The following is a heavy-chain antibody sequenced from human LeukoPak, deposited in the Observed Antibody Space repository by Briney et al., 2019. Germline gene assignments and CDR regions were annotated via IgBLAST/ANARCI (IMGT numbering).Heavy chain of an antibody. V-gene: IGHV3-30*03. CDR1: GFTFSSYG. D-gene: IGHD6-13*01. CDR3: ARDPIPGSSWFLNWFDP. J-gene: IGHJ5*02. Sequence: GGSLRLSCAASGFTFSSYGMHWVRQAPGKGLEWVAVISYDGSNKYYADSVKGRFTISRDNSKNTLYLQMNSLRAEDTAVYYCARDPIPGSSWFLNWFDPRGQGTLVTVSS. CDR2: ISYDGSNK.